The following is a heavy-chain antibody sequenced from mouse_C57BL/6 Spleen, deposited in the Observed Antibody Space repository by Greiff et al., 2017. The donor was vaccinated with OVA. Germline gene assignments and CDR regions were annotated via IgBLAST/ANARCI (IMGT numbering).Heavy chain of an antibody. D-gene: IGHD2-4*01. Sequence: EVQLQQSGPELVKPGASVKISCKASGYSFTDYNMNWVKQSNGKSLEWIGVINPNYGTTSYNQKFKGKATLTVDQSSSTAYMQLNSLTSEDSAVYYCAKGRYYDDYYAMDYWGQGTSVTVSS. CDR1: GYSFTDYN. CDR3: AKGRYYDDYYAMDY. CDR2: INPNYGTT. V-gene: IGHV1-39*01. J-gene: IGHJ4*01.